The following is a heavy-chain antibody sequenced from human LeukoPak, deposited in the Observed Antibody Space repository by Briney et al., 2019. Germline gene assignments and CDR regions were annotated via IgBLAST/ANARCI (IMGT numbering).Heavy chain of an antibody. Sequence: SVKVSCKASGYTFTGYYMHWVRQAPGQGLEWMGGIIPIFGTANYAQKFQGRVTITTDESTSTAYMELSSLRSEDTAVYYCARGYGDYDYYYYMDVWGKGTTVTVSS. CDR3: ARGYGDYDYYYYMDV. J-gene: IGHJ6*03. D-gene: IGHD4-17*01. V-gene: IGHV1-69*05. CDR2: IIPIFGTA. CDR1: GYTFTGYY.